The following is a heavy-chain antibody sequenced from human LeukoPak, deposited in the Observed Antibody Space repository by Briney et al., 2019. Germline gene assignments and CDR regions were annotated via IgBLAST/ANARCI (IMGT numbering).Heavy chain of an antibody. V-gene: IGHV3-53*01. Sequence: PGGSLRLSCAASGFTVSSNYMSWVRQAPGKELEWVSVIYSGGSTYYADSVKGRFTISRDNSKNTLYLQMNSLRAEDTAVYYCARFLTGYYTGYYFDYWGQGTLVTVSS. J-gene: IGHJ4*02. CDR2: IYSGGST. CDR3: ARFLTGYYTGYYFDY. D-gene: IGHD3-9*01. CDR1: GFTVSSNY.